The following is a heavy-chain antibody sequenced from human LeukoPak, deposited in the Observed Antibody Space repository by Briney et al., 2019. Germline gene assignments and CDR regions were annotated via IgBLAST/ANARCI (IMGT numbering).Heavy chain of an antibody. V-gene: IGHV3-21*01. D-gene: IGHD5-12*01. Sequence: GGSLRLSCAASGFTFSSYSMNWVRQAPGKGLEWVSSISSSSSYIYYADSVKGRFTISRDNAKNSLYLQMNSLRAEDTAVYYCAREDSGNRGWFDPWGQGTLVTVSS. CDR2: ISSSSSYI. CDR1: GFTFSSYS. J-gene: IGHJ5*02. CDR3: AREDSGNRGWFDP.